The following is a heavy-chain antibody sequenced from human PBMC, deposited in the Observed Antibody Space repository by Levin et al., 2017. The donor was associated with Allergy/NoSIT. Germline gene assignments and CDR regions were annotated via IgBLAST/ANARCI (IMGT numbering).Heavy chain of an antibody. V-gene: IGHV3-74*01. J-gene: IGHJ4*02. CDR2: VYSDGTIT. CDR1: GFPFSNYY. Sequence: GSLKISCAASGFPFSNYYMHWVRQAPGKGLEWVSRVYSDGTITDYADSVKGRFTISRDNARNTLYLQMNSLRAEDTAVYYCARGGCSSTSCLDNWGQGILVTVSS. CDR3: ARGGCSSTSCLDN. D-gene: IGHD2-2*01.